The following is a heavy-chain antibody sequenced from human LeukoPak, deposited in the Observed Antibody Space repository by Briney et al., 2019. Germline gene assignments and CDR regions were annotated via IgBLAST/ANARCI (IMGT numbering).Heavy chain of an antibody. Sequence: PGGSLRLSCAVSGITLSNYGMSWVRLAPGKGLEWVAGISDSGGRTNYADSVKGRFTISRDNSKNTLYLQMNGLRAEDTAVYFCAKRGVVIRVILVGFHKEAYYFDSWGQGALVTVSS. D-gene: IGHD3-22*01. CDR3: AKRGVVIRVILVGFHKEAYYFDS. CDR2: ISDSGGRT. J-gene: IGHJ4*02. V-gene: IGHV3-23*01. CDR1: GITLSNYG.